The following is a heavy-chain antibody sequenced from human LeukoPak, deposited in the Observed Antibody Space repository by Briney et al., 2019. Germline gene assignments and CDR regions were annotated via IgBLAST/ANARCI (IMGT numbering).Heavy chain of an antibody. CDR3: AKDPYYYDSSGYFY. J-gene: IGHJ4*02. D-gene: IGHD3-22*01. V-gene: IGHV3-23*01. CDR2: ISGSGGST. CDR1: GFTFSSYA. Sequence: GGSLRLSCAASGFTFSSYAMSWVRQAPGKGLEWVSAISGSGGSTYYADSVKGRFTISRDNSKNTLYLQMNSLRAEDTAVYYCAKDPYYYDSSGYFYWGQGTLVTVSS.